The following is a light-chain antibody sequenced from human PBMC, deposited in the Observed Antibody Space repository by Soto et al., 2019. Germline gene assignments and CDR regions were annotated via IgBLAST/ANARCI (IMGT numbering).Light chain of an antibody. J-gene: IGKJ2*01. V-gene: IGKV3-15*01. CDR1: QSVASN. Sequence: EIVMTQSPASLSVSPGDGATLSCRASQSVASNVAWYQQRPGQGPRLLIHGASTRAVGVPARFSGRGSGTDFTRTISSRQSEDFAVSDGQQYHNWPPQYTLGQGTKLQIK. CDR2: GAS. CDR3: QQYHNWPPQYT.